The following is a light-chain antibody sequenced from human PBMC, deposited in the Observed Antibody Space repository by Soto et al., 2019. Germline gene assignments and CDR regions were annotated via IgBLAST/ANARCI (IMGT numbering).Light chain of an antibody. CDR3: QQYGSSLIT. CDR2: GAS. J-gene: IGKJ5*01. V-gene: IGKV3-20*01. Sequence: EIVLTQSPGTLSLSPGERATLSCRASQSVSSSYLAWYQQKPGQAPRLLIYGASSRATGMPDRFSGSGSGTDFTLTISRLEPEDFAVYYCQQYGSSLITFGQGTRLETK. CDR1: QSVSSSY.